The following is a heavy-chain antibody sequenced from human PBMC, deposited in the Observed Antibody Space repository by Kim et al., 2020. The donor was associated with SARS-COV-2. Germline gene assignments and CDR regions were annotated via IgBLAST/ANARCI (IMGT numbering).Heavy chain of an antibody. CDR3: AKEGDDYGDFQVGY. J-gene: IGHJ4*02. Sequence: GGSLRLSCAASGFTFSSYSMNWVRQAPGKGLEWVSSISSSSSYIYYADSVKGRFTISIDNAKNSLYLKMTSLRAEDTAVYVCAKEGDDYGDFQVGYWCQG. CDR1: GFTFSSYS. CDR2: ISSSSSYI. D-gene: IGHD4-17*01. V-gene: IGHV3-21*01.